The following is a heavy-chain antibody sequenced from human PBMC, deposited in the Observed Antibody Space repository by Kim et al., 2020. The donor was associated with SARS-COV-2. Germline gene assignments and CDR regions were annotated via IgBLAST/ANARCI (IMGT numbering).Heavy chain of an antibody. CDR3: ARVTVRGVIKIEYYFDY. CDR1: GYTFTSHA. J-gene: IGHJ4*02. CDR2: INGGNGNT. V-gene: IGHV1-3*01. Sequence: ASVKVSCKASGYTFTSHAMHWVRQASGQRLEWMGWINGGNGNTKYSKTFQGRVTITRDTSASTAYMELSSLRSEDTAVYYCARVTVRGVIKIEYYFDYWGQGTLVTVSS. D-gene: IGHD3-10*01.